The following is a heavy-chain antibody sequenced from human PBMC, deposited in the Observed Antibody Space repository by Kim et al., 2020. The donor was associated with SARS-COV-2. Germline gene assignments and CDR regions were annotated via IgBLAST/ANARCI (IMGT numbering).Heavy chain of an antibody. J-gene: IGHJ4*02. D-gene: IGHD4-17*01. CDR3: VKDLIDYGGDGEDDY. CDR2: ISSNGGST. Sequence: GGSLRLSCSASGFTFSNYAMHWVRQAPGKGLEYASAISSNGGSTYYADSVKGRFTISRDNSKNTLYLQMSSLRAEDTAVYYCVKDLIDYGGDGEDDYWGQGTLVTVSS. V-gene: IGHV3-64D*06. CDR1: GFTFSNYA.